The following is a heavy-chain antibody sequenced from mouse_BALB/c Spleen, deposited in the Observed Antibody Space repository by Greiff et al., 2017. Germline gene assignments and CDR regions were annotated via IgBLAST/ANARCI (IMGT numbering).Heavy chain of an antibody. CDR1: GYTFTSYY. V-gene: IGHV1S81*02. CDR2: INPSNGGT. CDR3: TRGRDGYYWYFDV. Sequence: VQLQQSGAELVKPGASVKLSCKASGYTFTSYYMYWVKQRPGQGLEWIGEINPSNGGTNFNEKFKSKATLTVDKSSSTAYMQLSSLTSEDSAVYYCTRGRDGYYWYFDVWGAGTTVTVSS. D-gene: IGHD2-3*01. J-gene: IGHJ1*01.